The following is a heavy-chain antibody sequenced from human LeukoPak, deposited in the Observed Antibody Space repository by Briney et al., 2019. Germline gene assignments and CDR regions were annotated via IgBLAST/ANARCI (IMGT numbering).Heavy chain of an antibody. CDR1: GFTFSSYA. V-gene: IGHV3-23*01. CDR3: AKLSGSYFLVGIDY. Sequence: SGGSLRLSCAASGFTFSSYAMSWVRQAPGKRLEWVSAISGSGGSTYYADSVKGRFTISRDNSKNTLYLQMNSLRAEDTAVYYCAKLSGSYFLVGIDYWGQGTLVTVSS. J-gene: IGHJ4*02. CDR2: ISGSGGST. D-gene: IGHD1-26*01.